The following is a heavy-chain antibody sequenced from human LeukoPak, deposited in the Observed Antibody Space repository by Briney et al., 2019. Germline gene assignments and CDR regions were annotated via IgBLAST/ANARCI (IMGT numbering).Heavy chain of an antibody. V-gene: IGHV1-2*02. CDR2: INPNSGCT. J-gene: IGHJ5*02. D-gene: IGHD4-23*01. Sequence: GASVKVSCKASGYTFTGYYMHWVRQAPGQGLEWMGWINPNSGCTNYAQKFQGRVTMTRDTSISTAYMELSRLRSDDTAVYYCARGTPTVVTPSGFDPWGQGTLVTVSS. CDR1: GYTFTGYY. CDR3: ARGTPTVVTPSGFDP.